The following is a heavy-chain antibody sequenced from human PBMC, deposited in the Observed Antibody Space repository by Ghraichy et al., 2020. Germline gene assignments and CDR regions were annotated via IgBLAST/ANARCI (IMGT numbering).Heavy chain of an antibody. V-gene: IGHV3-23*01. CDR1: GFTFSSYA. D-gene: IGHD3-22*01. CDR3: AKDQPYYYDSSGDAFDI. J-gene: IGHJ3*02. Sequence: GGSLRLSCAASGFTFSSYAMSWVRQAPGKGLEWVSAISGSGGSTYYADSVKGRFTISRDNSKNTLYLQMNSLRAEDTAVYYCAKDQPYYYDSSGDAFDIWGQGTMVTVSS. CDR2: ISGSGGST.